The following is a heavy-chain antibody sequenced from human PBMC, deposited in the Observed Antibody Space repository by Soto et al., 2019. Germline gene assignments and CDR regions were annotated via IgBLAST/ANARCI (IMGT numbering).Heavy chain of an antibody. J-gene: IGHJ6*02. CDR1: GGSISRYY. Sequence: PSETLSLTCTVSGGSISRYYWSWIRQPPGKGLEWIGYMYNTGRTVYNPSFKSRVTISVDTSKNQFSLQLDSVTAADTAVYYCARRGYGPGFPYYYGMDVWGQGTTVTVSS. CDR2: MYNTGRT. V-gene: IGHV4-59*01. D-gene: IGHD3-10*01. CDR3: ARRGYGPGFPYYYGMDV.